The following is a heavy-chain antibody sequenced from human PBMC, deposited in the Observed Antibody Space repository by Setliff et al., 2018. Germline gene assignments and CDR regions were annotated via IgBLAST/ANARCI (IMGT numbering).Heavy chain of an antibody. D-gene: IGHD2-15*01. Sequence: PSETLSLTCTVSGGSSSSHYWSWIRQPPGKGLEWIGYIHYSGTTNYNPSLKSRVTLSLDTAKNQFSLELRAVTAADTALYYCARENGYCSGGACYFMFDYWGQGTPVTVSS. CDR3: ARENGYCSGGACYFMFDY. CDR2: IHYSGTT. CDR1: GGSSSSHY. J-gene: IGHJ4*02. V-gene: IGHV4-59*11.